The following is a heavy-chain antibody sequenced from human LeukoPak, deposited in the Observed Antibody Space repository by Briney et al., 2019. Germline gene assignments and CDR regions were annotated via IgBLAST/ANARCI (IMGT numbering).Heavy chain of an antibody. V-gene: IGHV1-69*05. CDR1: GGTFSSYA. D-gene: IGHD2-21*01. CDR2: IIPIFGTA. J-gene: IGHJ3*02. CDR3: ARDSKIHSGDLAFDI. Sequence: RASVKVSCKASGGTFSSYAISWVRQAPGQGLEWMGGIIPIFGTANYAQKLQGRVTMTTDTSTSTAYMELRSLRSDDTAVYYCARDSKIHSGDLAFDIWGQGTMVTVSS.